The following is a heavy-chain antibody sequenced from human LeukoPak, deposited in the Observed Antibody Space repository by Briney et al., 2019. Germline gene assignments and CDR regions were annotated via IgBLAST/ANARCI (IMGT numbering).Heavy chain of an antibody. V-gene: IGHV1-69*05. CDR1: GGTFSSYA. CDR3: ARDHKAFFGDLLSWFDP. Sequence: SVKVSCKASGGTFSSYAISWVRQAPGQGLEWMGGIIPIFGTANYAQKLQGRVTMTTDTSTSTAYVELRSLRSDDTAVYYCARDHKAFFGDLLSWFDPWGQGTLVTVSS. CDR2: IIPIFGTA. J-gene: IGHJ5*02. D-gene: IGHD3-10*01.